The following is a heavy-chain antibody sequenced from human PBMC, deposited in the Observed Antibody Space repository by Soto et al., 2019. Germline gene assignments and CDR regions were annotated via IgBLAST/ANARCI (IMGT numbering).Heavy chain of an antibody. CDR2: INGDGSSA. CDR3: ARTMEGAWLDY. Sequence: EVRLVESGGGLVQPGGSLRLSCAASGFNFRNYWMHWVRQAPGKGLVWVSRINGDGSSAIYADSVKGRITISRDNAKNTLYLQMNRLRAEDTAVYYCARTMEGAWLDYWGQGKLVTVPS. CDR1: GFNFRNYW. V-gene: IGHV3-74*01. J-gene: IGHJ4*02. D-gene: IGHD1-26*01.